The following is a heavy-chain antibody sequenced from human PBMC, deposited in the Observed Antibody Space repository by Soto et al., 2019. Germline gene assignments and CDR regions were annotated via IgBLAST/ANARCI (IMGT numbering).Heavy chain of an antibody. J-gene: IGHJ4*02. CDR2: INGDGSGT. V-gene: IGHV3-74*03. CDR3: ATVPGYSWNYYLHY. Sequence: EVQLEESGGGSVQPGGSLRLSCAASGFMFSTYWMHWVRQVPGKGLVWVSRINGDGSGTTYADAVEGRFTISRDNTNNTLYLQMISLRAEDTGVYYFATVPGYSWNYYLHYSGQGVLVLVSS. D-gene: IGHD1-26*01. CDR1: GFMFSTYW.